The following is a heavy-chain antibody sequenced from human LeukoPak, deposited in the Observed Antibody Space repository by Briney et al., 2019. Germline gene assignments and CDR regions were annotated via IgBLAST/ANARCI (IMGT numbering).Heavy chain of an antibody. D-gene: IGHD3-3*01. Sequence: GGSLRLSCAASGFTFSSYAMSWVRQAPGKGLEWVSAISGSGGSTYYADSVKGRFTTSRDNSKNTLYLQMNSLRAEDTAVYYCAKDYDFWSGYYFGPLFDIWGQGTMVTVSP. V-gene: IGHV3-23*01. CDR3: AKDYDFWSGYYFGPLFDI. CDR2: ISGSGGST. CDR1: GFTFSSYA. J-gene: IGHJ3*02.